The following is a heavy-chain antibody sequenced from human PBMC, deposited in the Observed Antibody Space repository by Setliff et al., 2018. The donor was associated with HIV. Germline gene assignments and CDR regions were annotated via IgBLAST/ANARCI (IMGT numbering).Heavy chain of an antibody. D-gene: IGHD3-10*01. CDR2: IYPGDSDT. CDR3: ARHTIDISLLVVQDPGPFDI. J-gene: IGHJ3*02. CDR1: GYSFANYW. Sequence: GESLKISCKGSGYSFANYWIGWVRQMPGKGLEWMGIIYPGDSDTRYSPSFQGQVAISADQSVSTAYLQWSSLKASDTAMYYCARHTIDISLLVVQDPGPFDIWGRGTMVTVSS. V-gene: IGHV5-51*01.